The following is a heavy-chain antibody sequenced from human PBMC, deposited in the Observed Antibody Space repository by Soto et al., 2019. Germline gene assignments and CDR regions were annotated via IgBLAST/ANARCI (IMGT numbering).Heavy chain of an antibody. D-gene: IGHD6-25*01. Sequence: QVPLVESGGGVVQPGRSLRLSCAASGFTFSSYAMHRVRQAPGKGLEWVAVISYDGSSQYYADSVKGRFTISRDNSKNTLYLQMNSLRAEDTAVYYCARGSSGFFDYWGQGTLVTVSS. CDR2: ISYDGSSQ. V-gene: IGHV3-30-3*01. CDR3: ARGSSGFFDY. J-gene: IGHJ4*02. CDR1: GFTFSSYA.